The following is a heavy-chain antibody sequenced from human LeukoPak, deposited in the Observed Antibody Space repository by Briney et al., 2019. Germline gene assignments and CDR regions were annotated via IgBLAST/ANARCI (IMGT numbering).Heavy chain of an antibody. J-gene: IGHJ4*02. CDR2: IHTGGST. CDR3: AREGYSGNIFDY. CDR1: GGSISSSSYY. V-gene: IGHV4-39*07. Sequence: SETLSLTCTVSGGSISSSSYYWGWIRQPPGKGLEWIGRIHTGGSTNYNPSLKSRVTISVDTSKDQFSLKLSSVTAADTAVYYCAREGYSGNIFDYWGQGTLVTVSS. D-gene: IGHD5-12*01.